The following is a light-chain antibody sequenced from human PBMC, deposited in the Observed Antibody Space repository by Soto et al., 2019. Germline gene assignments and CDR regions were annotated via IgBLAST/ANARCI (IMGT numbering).Light chain of an antibody. CDR1: QSVRSN. J-gene: IGKJ1*01. CDR2: GIS. V-gene: IGKV3-15*01. CDR3: QQYSNWPLT. Sequence: EIVMTQSPATLSVSPGERATLSCRASQSVRSNYLAWYQQKPGQAPRLIMYGISIRATGIPARFSGSGSGTEFTLTSSRLQSEDFAVYYCQQYSNWPLTFGQGTKVVVK.